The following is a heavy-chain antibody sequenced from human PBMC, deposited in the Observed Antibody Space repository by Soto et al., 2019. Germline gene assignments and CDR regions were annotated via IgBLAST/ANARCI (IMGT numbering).Heavy chain of an antibody. CDR3: ARGGYCSGGSCYSGINYYYYGMDV. J-gene: IGHJ6*02. D-gene: IGHD2-15*01. Sequence: GASVKVSCKASGGTFSSYAISWVRQAPGQGLEWMGGIIPIFGTANYAQKFQGRVTITADESTSTDYMELSSLRSEDTAVYYCARGGYCSGGSCYSGINYYYYGMDVWGQGTTVTVSS. CDR2: IIPIFGTA. CDR1: GGTFSSYA. V-gene: IGHV1-69*13.